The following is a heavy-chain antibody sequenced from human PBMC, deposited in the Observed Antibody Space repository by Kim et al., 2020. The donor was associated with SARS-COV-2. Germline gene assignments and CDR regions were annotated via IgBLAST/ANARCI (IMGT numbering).Heavy chain of an antibody. D-gene: IGHD6-6*01. CDR2: ISYDGSNK. CDR3: ARDPNSSSFPRGYFDY. J-gene: IGHJ4*02. CDR1: GFTFSSHA. V-gene: IGHV3-30-3*01. Sequence: GGSLRLSCAASGFTFSSHAMHWVRQAPGKGLEWVAVISYDGSNKYYADSVKGRFTISRDNSKNTLYLQMNSLRAEDTAVYYCARDPNSSSFPRGYFDYWGQGTLVTVSS.